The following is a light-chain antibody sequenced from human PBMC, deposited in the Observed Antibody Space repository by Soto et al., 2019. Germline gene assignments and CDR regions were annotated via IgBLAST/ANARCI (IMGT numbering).Light chain of an antibody. CDR3: QQYNRS. CDR2: ESS. V-gene: IGKV1-5*01. J-gene: IGKJ1*01. CDR1: QNINNW. Sequence: DIQMTQSPATLSASVGDRVTITCRASQNINNWLAWYQQKPGKAPKLLIYESSSLDSGVPSRFSGTGSGTEFTLTISGLQPDDFATYYCQQYNRSFCQGTKVEIK.